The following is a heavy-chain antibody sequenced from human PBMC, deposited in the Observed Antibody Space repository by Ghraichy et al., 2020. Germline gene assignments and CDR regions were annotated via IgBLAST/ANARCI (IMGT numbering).Heavy chain of an antibody. D-gene: IGHD2-21*02. Sequence: GGSLRLSCAASGFTFSIYWMSWVRQAPGKGLEWVANIKQDGSEKYYVDSVKGRFTISRDNAKNSLYLQMNSLRAEDTAVYYCARDINGGRLCGGDCYSDYWGQGTLVTVSS. V-gene: IGHV3-7*01. CDR2: IKQDGSEK. J-gene: IGHJ4*02. CDR3: ARDINGGRLCGGDCYSDY. CDR1: GFTFSIYW.